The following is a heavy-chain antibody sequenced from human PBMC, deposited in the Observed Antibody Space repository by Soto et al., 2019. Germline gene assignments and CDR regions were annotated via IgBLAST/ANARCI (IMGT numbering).Heavy chain of an antibody. J-gene: IGHJ3*02. Sequence: SETLSLTCAVSGGSISSGGYSWSWIRQPPGKGLEWIGYIYHSGSTYYNPSLKSRVTISVDRSKNQFSLKLRSVTAADTAVYYCARVAAYCSSTSCYHDAFDIWGQGTMVTVSS. D-gene: IGHD2-2*01. CDR3: ARVAAYCSSTSCYHDAFDI. CDR2: IYHSGST. V-gene: IGHV4-30-2*01. CDR1: GGSISSGGYS.